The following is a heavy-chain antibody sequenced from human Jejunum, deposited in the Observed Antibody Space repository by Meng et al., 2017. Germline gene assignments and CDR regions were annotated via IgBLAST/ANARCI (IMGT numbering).Heavy chain of an antibody. J-gene: IGHJ4*02. CDR1: GFTFSSPS. CDR2: ITGSGDST. V-gene: IGHV3-23*01. D-gene: IGHD2-8*01. Sequence: GESLKISCAASGFTFSSPSISWVRQAPGKGLEWVSAITGSGDSTFYADSVKGRFTISRDNSKNTLYLQMNSLRAEDTAVYYCAKLVSFWGQGTLVTVSS. CDR3: AKLVSF.